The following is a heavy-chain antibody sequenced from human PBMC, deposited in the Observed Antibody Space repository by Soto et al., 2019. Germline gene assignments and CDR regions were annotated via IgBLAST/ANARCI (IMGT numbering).Heavy chain of an antibody. D-gene: IGHD6-19*01. V-gene: IGHV3-23*01. Sequence: GGSLRLSCAASGFTFSSYAMSWVRQAPGKGLEWVSAISGSGGSTYYADSVKGRFTISRDNSKNTLYLQMNSLRAEDTAVYYCAKGRAAVAGTRVLLDYWGQGTLVTVSS. CDR2: ISGSGGST. CDR1: GFTFSSYA. J-gene: IGHJ4*02. CDR3: AKGRAAVAGTRVLLDY.